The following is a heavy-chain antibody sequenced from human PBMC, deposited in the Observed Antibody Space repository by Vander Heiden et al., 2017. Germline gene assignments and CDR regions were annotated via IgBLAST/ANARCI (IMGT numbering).Heavy chain of an antibody. CDR3: TTYGSNGWYPLDY. V-gene: IGHV3-15*01. D-gene: IGHD6-19*01. CDR2: IKDKTEGETT. Sequence: EVQLVESGGGLVKPGGSLRLSCAASAFTCTNAWMNWVSQAPGKGLEFVGRIKDKTEGETTDYAAPVKGRFTISRDDSTDTVYLQMNSLKTEDTAVYYCTTYGSNGWYPLDYWGQGTLVTVSS. J-gene: IGHJ4*02. CDR1: AFTCTNAW.